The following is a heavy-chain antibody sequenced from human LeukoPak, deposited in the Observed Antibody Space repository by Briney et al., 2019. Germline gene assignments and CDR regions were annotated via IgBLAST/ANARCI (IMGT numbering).Heavy chain of an antibody. Sequence: SETLSLTCAVYGGSFSGYYWSWIRQPPGKGLEWIGEINHSGSTNYNPSLKSRVTISVDTSKNQFSLKLSSVTAADTAVYYCARQDPTSGGAFDIWGQGTMVTVSS. CDR2: INHSGST. CDR1: GGSFSGYY. D-gene: IGHD2/OR15-2a*01. V-gene: IGHV4-34*01. CDR3: ARQDPTSGGAFDI. J-gene: IGHJ3*02.